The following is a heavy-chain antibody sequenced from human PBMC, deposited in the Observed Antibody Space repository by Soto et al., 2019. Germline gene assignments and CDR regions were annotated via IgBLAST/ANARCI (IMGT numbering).Heavy chain of an antibody. CDR3: ARAIGYTGSGWYGLDY. Sequence: LPETLSLTCTVSGGSISSYYWSWIRQPPGKGLEWIGYIYYSGSTNYNPSLKSRVTISVDTSKNQFSLKLSSVTAAGTAVYYCARAIGYTGSGWYGLDYWGQGTLVTVSS. D-gene: IGHD6-19*01. J-gene: IGHJ4*02. V-gene: IGHV4-59*01. CDR1: GGSISSYY. CDR2: IYYSGST.